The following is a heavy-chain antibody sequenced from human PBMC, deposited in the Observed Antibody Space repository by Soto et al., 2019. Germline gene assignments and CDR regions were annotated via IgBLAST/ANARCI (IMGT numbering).Heavy chain of an antibody. CDR2: ISHSGRT. CDR1: GFSIDTAYF. V-gene: IGHV4-38-2*01. Sequence: SETLSLTCAVSGFSIDTAYFRGWIRQTPGEGLGYIGLISHSGRTFSNPSLKSRLTISFDTAKNEFSLNLKSVTAADTAVYYCARGRGFRLLGVPLDSWGPGTPVTVSS. J-gene: IGHJ4*02. D-gene: IGHD3-10*01. CDR3: ARGRGFRLLGVPLDS.